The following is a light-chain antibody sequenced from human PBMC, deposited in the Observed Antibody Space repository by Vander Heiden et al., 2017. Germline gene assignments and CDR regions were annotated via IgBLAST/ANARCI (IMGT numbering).Light chain of an antibody. J-gene: IGKJ4*01. V-gene: IGKV3-11*01. CDR3: QHRSNRPPLT. CDR2: DAA. Sequence: EIALTQSPATLSLSPGERATLSCRASQSVDSFLAWYQQKPGQAPRLLIYDAANRDTGIPARFSGSGSGTDFTLTISSLEPEDFAVYYCQHRSNRPPLTFGGGTKVEIK. CDR1: QSVDSF.